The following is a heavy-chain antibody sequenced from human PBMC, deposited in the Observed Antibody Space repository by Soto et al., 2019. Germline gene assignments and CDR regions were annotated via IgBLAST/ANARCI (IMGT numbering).Heavy chain of an antibody. J-gene: IGHJ4*02. CDR1: GFTFSSYA. CDR3: ARGKPRCSGGSCFTTRPDY. CDR2: ISYDGSNK. V-gene: IGHV3-30-3*01. Sequence: GWSLRLSCAASGFTFSSYAMHWVRQAPGKGLEWVAVISYDGSNKYYADSVKGRFTISRDNSKNTLYLQMNSLRAEDTAVYYCARGKPRCSGGSCFTTRPDYWGQGTLVTVSS. D-gene: IGHD2-15*01.